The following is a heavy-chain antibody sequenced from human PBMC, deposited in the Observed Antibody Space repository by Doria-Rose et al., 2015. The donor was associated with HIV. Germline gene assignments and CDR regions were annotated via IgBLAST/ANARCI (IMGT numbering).Heavy chain of an antibody. CDR2: IFSDDER. D-gene: IGHD6-13*01. Sequence: QVTLEESGPVLVKPTETLTLTCTVSGVSLSSPGMGVSWIRQPPGKALEWLANIFSDDERSYKTSLKSRLTISRGTSKSQVVLTMTDMDPVDTATYYCARIKSSRWYHKYYFDFWGQGTLVIVSA. CDR3: ARIKSSRWYHKYYFDF. J-gene: IGHJ4*02. CDR1: GVSLSSPGMG. V-gene: IGHV2-26*01.